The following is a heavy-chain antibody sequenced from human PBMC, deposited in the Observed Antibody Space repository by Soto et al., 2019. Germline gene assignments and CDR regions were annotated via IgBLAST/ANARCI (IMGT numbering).Heavy chain of an antibody. CDR3: AKDRYGDAGGCIEY. D-gene: IGHD2-21*02. CDR2: ISGSGIST. V-gene: IGHV3-23*01. J-gene: IGHJ4*02. CDR1: EFPFKTAG. Sequence: VQLLESGGGLVRRGGSLKISCEASEFPFKTAGMSWVRQAPGQGLGWVAGISGSGISTDYADYVKGRFTISTDNFHSTMYLQMNRLGVEDTAVYYGAKDRYGDAGGCIEYWGKGALVTVSS.